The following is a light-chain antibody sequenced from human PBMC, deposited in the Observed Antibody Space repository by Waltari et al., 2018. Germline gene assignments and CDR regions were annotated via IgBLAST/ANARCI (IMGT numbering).Light chain of an antibody. CDR1: QSLLHSNGYNY. V-gene: IGKV2-28*01. CDR2: LGS. Sequence: DIVMTQSPLSLPVTPGEPASISCRSSQSLLHSNGYNYLDWYLQKPGQSPQLLIYLGSNRASGGPDRFSGSGSGTDFTLKISRVEAEDVGVYYCMQALQTPRTFGQGTKVEIK. J-gene: IGKJ1*01. CDR3: MQALQTPRT.